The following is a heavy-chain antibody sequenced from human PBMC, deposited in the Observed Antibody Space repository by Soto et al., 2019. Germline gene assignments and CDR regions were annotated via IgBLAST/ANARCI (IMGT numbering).Heavy chain of an antibody. CDR2: IKEDGTET. D-gene: IGHD3-16*01. V-gene: IGHV3-7*01. J-gene: IGHJ4*02. CDR1: GIILTTFW. Sequence: EVQLEESGGGSVQPGGSLRLSCAGSGIILTTFWMNWVRQVPGKGLEWVANIKEDGTETYFLDSVKGRFTISRDNAKNSLFLQMPSLRAEDTGIYYCARGGRSGSKYQYFDSWGQGTLVTVSP. CDR3: ARGGRSGSKYQYFDS.